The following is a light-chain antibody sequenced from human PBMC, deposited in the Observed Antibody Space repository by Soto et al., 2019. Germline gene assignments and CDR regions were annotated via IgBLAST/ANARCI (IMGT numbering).Light chain of an antibody. CDR3: ATWDQSLNGVV. CDR2: EVT. V-gene: IGLV2-14*01. J-gene: IGLJ2*01. CDR1: ISDVGGHGF. Sequence: QSALTQPASVSGSPGQSITISCTGTISDVGGHGFVSWYQQHPGEAPKLIIFEVTSRTSGVSSRFSASKSGNTASLALSGLQSDDEADYYCATWDQSLNGVVFGGGTKLTVL.